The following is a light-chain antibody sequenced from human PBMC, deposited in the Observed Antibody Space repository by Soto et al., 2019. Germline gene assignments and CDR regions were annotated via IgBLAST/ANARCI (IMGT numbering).Light chain of an antibody. V-gene: IGLV2-14*01. J-gene: IGLJ2*01. CDR2: DVS. CDR3: SSYTSSSTLVV. CDR1: SRDVGGYNY. Sequence: QSVLTQPASGSGSPGQSIHISCTGTSRDVGGYNYVSWYQQHPGKAPKLMIYDVSNRPSGVSNRFSGSKSGNTASLTISGLQAEDEADYYCSSYTSSSTLVVFGGGTKVTVL.